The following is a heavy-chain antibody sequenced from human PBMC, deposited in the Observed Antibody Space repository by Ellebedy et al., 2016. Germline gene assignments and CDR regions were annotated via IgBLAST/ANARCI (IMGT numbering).Heavy chain of an antibody. Sequence: ASVKVSCKASGYSFTTYGIGWARQAPGQGLEWMGWIRVYNLITDYPQKFRGRVTVTADVSTDTAYMELRSLRPDDTAVYYCARGMWDFYYYMDVWGKGTTVTVSS. J-gene: IGHJ6*03. V-gene: IGHV1-18*01. CDR2: IRVYNLIT. CDR3: ARGMWDFYYYMDV. CDR1: GYSFTTYG. D-gene: IGHD1-26*01.